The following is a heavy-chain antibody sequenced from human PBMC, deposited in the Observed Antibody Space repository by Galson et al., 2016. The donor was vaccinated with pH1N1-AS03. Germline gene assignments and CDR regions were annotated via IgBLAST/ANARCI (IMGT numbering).Heavy chain of an antibody. CDR3: ARTSGAYFGGAFDI. J-gene: IGHJ3*02. V-gene: IGHV3-23*01. Sequence: SLRLSCAASGFIFSNYAMSWVRQAPGKGLEWVSAITSRGSTYYADSVKGRFTISRDNSKNTLYLQMNSLTAEDTAIYYCARTSGAYFGGAFDIWGQGTMVTVSS. CDR2: ITSRGST. D-gene: IGHD1-26*01. CDR1: GFIFSNYA.